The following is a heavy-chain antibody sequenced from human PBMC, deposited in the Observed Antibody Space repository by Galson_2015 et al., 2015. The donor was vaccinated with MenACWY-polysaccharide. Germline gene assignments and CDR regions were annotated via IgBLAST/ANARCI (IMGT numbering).Heavy chain of an antibody. CDR2: ISGNDGDT. V-gene: IGHV1-18*01. J-gene: IGHJ2*01. D-gene: IGHD4-11*01. CDR3: ASTSSNYVYYSDL. Sequence: SVKVSCKASGYTFTNHFITWVRQAPGQGLEWMGWISGNDGDTDYAQKFQGRVTITTDTSTSTVYMDLRSLKSDDTAIYYCASTSSNYVYYSDLWGRGTLVTVSS. CDR1: GYTFTNHF.